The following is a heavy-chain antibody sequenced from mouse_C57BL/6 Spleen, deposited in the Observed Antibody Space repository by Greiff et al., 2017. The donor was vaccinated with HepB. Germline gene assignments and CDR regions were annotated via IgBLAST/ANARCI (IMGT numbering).Heavy chain of an antibody. CDR3: ARSNNYCDD. CDR2: INPGSGGT. CDR1: GYAFTNYL. J-gene: IGHJ2*01. V-gene: IGHV1-54*01. Sequence: VMLVESGAELVRPGTSVKVSCKASGYAFTNYLIEWVKQRPGQGLEWIGVINPGSGGTNYNEKFKGKATLTADKSSSTAYMQLSSLTSEDSAVYFCARSNNYCDDWGQGTTLTVSS.